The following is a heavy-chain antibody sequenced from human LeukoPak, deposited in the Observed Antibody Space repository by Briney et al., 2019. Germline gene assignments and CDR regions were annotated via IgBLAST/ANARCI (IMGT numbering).Heavy chain of an antibody. CDR3: ARGYSSIWYFEY. CDR1: GYTFSNYV. Sequence: ASVKVSCKASGYTFSNYVMSWVRQAPGQSLEWMGWFNADNGNTKYSQEFQGRVTITGDTSASTAYMKLSGLRSEDTAVYYCARGYSSIWYFEYWGQGTLVTVSS. CDR2: FNADNGNT. J-gene: IGHJ4*02. D-gene: IGHD6-19*01. V-gene: IGHV1-3*01.